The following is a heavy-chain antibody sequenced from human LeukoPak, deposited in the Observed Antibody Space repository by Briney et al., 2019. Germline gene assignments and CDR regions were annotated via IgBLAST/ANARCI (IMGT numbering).Heavy chain of an antibody. CDR2: VHYNGST. J-gene: IGHJ4*02. D-gene: IGHD6-13*01. CDR3: ARLGIAENFDY. Sequence: SETLSLTCTVSGGSVRSSSYYWGCIRQPPGKGLEWIGSVHYNGSTCYNPSLGGRVIMSIDTSKNQFSLKLSSVTAADTAVYYCARLGIAENFDYWGQGTLVTVSS. V-gene: IGHV4-39*07. CDR1: GGSVRSSSYY.